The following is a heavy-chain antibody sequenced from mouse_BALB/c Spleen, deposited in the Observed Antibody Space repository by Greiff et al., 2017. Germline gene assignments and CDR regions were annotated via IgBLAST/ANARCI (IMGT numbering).Heavy chain of an antibody. Sequence: EVQLVESGGGLVQPGGSRKLSCAASGFTFSSFGMHWVRQAPEKGLEWVAYISSGSSTIYYADTVKGRFTISRDNPKNTLLLQMTSLRSEDTAMYYCARAHITTVVAYWYFDVWGAGTTVTVSS. CDR2: ISSGSSTI. D-gene: IGHD1-1*01. V-gene: IGHV5-17*02. J-gene: IGHJ1*01. CDR3: ARAHITTVVAYWYFDV. CDR1: GFTFSSFG.